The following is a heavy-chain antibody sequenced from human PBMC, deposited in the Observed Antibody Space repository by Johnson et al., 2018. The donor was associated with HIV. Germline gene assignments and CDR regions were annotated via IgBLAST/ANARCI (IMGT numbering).Heavy chain of an antibody. CDR1: GFTFSSYG. Sequence: QVQLVESGGGVVQPGGSLRLSCAASGFTFSSYGMHWVRQAPGKGLEWVAFISYDGSNKYYADSVKGRFTISRDNSKKTLYLQMTSLRAEDTAVYHCAKDTNDAFDIWGQGTMVTVSS. V-gene: IGHV3-30*02. D-gene: IGHD1-1*01. CDR3: AKDTNDAFDI. J-gene: IGHJ3*02. CDR2: ISYDGSNK.